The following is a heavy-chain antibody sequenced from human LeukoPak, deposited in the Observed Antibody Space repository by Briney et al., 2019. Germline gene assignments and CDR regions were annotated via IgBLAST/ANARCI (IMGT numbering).Heavy chain of an antibody. CDR3: ARDRRIVGAKYNWFDP. D-gene: IGHD1-26*01. J-gene: IGHJ5*02. CDR2: IYYSGST. Sequence: PSETLSLTCTVSGGSISSYYWSWIRQPPGKGLEWIGYIYYSGSTNYNPSLKSRVTISVDTSKNQFSLKLSSVTAADTAVYYCARDRRIVGAKYNWFDPWGQGTLVTVSS. V-gene: IGHV4-59*12. CDR1: GGSISSYY.